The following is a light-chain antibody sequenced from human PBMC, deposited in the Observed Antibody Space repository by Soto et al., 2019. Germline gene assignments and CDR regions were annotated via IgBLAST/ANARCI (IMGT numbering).Light chain of an antibody. Sequence: EIILTKSPGTLSLSPVERAGPAGMGSQSVSNNYLAWYQQKPGQAPRLLIYGASNRATGIPDRFSGSGSGTDFTLTISRLETEDFAVYYCQQYGSSGTFGQGTKVDIK. V-gene: IGKV3-20*01. CDR3: QQYGSSGT. J-gene: IGKJ1*01. CDR1: QSVSNNY. CDR2: GAS.